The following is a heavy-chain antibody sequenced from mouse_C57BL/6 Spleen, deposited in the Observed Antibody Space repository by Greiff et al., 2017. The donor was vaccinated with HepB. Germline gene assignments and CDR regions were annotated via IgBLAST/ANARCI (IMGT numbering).Heavy chain of an antibody. V-gene: IGHV1-15*01. Sequence: VKLVESGAELVRPGASVTLSCKASGYTFTDYEMHWVKQTPVHGLEWIGAIDPETGGTAYNQKFKGKAILTADKSSSTAYMELRSLTSEDSADYYCTRELYYDYNWYFDVWGTGTTVTVSS. CDR3: TRELYYDYNWYFDV. J-gene: IGHJ1*03. CDR2: IDPETGGT. D-gene: IGHD2-4*01. CDR1: GYTFTDYE.